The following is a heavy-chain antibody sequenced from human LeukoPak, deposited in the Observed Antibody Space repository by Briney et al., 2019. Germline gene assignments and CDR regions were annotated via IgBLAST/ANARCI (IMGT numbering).Heavy chain of an antibody. J-gene: IGHJ4*02. CDR3: ARVGRLQYGDYVAFDY. V-gene: IGHV3-48*04. Sequence: GRSLRLSCAASGFTFSSYAMSWVRQAPGKGLEWVSYISVSGTTMYYADSVKGRFTFFRDNAKNSLYLQMNSLRAEDTAVYYCARVGRLQYGDYVAFDYWGQGALVTVSS. CDR2: ISVSGTTM. D-gene: IGHD4-17*01. CDR1: GFTFSSYA.